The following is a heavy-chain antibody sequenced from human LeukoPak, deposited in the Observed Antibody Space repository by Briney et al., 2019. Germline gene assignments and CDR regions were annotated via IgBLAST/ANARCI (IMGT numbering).Heavy chain of an antibody. Sequence: GESLKISCKGFGYGFTDYWIAWVRQMPGKGLEWMGIIYPGDSDTRYSPSFQGQVTISADKSINTAYLQWSSLKASDTALYYCARAEGRAYCGGDCYARLDYWGQGTLVTVSS. D-gene: IGHD2-21*02. CDR2: IYPGDSDT. CDR1: GYGFTDYW. V-gene: IGHV5-51*01. CDR3: ARAEGRAYCGGDCYARLDY. J-gene: IGHJ4*02.